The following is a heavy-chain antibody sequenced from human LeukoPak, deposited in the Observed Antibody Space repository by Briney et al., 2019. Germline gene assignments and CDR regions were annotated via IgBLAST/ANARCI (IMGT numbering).Heavy chain of an antibody. CDR3: TRVPRFYDYVWGSYRRRTSSYFDY. D-gene: IGHD3-16*02. CDR1: GFTFGDYA. J-gene: IGHJ4*02. CDR2: IRSKAYGGTT. Sequence: GGSLRLSCTASGFTFGDYAMSWFRQAPGKGLEWVGFIRSKAYGGTTEYAASVKGRFTISRDDSKSIAYLQMNSLKTEDTAVYYCTRVPRFYDYVWGSYRRRTSSYFDYWGQGTLVTVSS. V-gene: IGHV3-49*03.